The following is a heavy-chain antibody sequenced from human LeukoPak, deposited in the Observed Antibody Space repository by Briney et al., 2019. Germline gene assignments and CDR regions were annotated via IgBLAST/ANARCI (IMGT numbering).Heavy chain of an antibody. CDR3: FGGSGSYYTPFDH. CDR2: INTNTGSP. CDR1: GYTFISYA. V-gene: IGHV7-4-1*02. J-gene: IGHJ4*02. Sequence: ASVKVSCKASGYTFISYAMNWVRQAPGQGLEWMGWINTNTGSPTYAQGFTGRFVFSLDTSVSTAFLQINSLKAEDTAVYYCFGGSGSYYTPFDHWGQGTLVTVSS. D-gene: IGHD3-10*01.